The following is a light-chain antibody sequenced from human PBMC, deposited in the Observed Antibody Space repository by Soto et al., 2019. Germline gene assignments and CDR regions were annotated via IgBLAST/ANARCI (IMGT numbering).Light chain of an antibody. V-gene: IGLV2-11*01. Sequence: QSALTQPRSVSGSPGQSVTISCTGTSSDIGGYNYVSWYQQHPGKAPKIIIYDVSKRPSGVPDRFSGSKSGNTASLTISGLQAEDEADYYCCSYAGGYTFWVFGGGTQLTVL. CDR3: CSYAGGYTFWV. CDR1: SSDIGGYNY. CDR2: DVS. J-gene: IGLJ3*02.